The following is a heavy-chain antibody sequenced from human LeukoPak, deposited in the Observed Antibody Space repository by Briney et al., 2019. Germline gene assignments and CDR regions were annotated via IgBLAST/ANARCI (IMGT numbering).Heavy chain of an antibody. J-gene: IGHJ1*01. CDR3: AKDQFISGFEYFQH. V-gene: IGHV3-30*18. CDR1: GFTFSSYG. CDR2: ISYDGSNK. Sequence: GGSLRLSCAASGFTFSSYGMHWVRQAPGKGLEWVAVISYDGSNKYYADSVKGRFTISRDNSKNTLYLQMNSLRPEDTAVYYCAKDQFISGFEYFQHWGQGTLVTVSS. D-gene: IGHD6-19*01.